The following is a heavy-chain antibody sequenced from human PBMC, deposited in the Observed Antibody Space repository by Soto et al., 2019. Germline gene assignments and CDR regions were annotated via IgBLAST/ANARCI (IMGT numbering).Heavy chain of an antibody. CDR2: INPSGDTT. CDR1: GYTFSNYY. Sequence: ASVKVSCKASGYTFSNYYMHWVRQVPGQGLEWIGIINPSGDTTSYAQKFQGRVTMTRDTSTSTVYMELSSLRSEDTALYYCAKEPRGAYVPFDYWGQGTLVTVSS. J-gene: IGHJ4*02. V-gene: IGHV1-46*01. D-gene: IGHD5-12*01. CDR3: AKEPRGAYVPFDY.